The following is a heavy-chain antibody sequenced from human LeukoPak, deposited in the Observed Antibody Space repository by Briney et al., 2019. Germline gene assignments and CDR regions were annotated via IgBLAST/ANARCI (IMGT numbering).Heavy chain of an antibody. D-gene: IGHD4-17*01. V-gene: IGHV3-23*01. CDR2: FRGSGVAT. J-gene: IGHJ4*02. Sequence: SGGSLRLSCAASGFTFSSYAMNWVRQAPGKGLKWVSGFRGSGVATFYADSVKGRFTISRDNSKNTLYLQMNSLRAEDTAVYYCAKWQRFYGEYYFDYWGQGTLVTVSS. CDR1: GFTFSSYA. CDR3: AKWQRFYGEYYFDY.